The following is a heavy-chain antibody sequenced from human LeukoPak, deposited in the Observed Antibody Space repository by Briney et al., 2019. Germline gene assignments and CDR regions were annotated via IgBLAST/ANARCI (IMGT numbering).Heavy chain of an antibody. CDR1: GGTFSSYA. J-gene: IGHJ6*02. CDR3: ARGSNDYGDYGAQGPYYYGMDV. D-gene: IGHD4-17*01. CDR2: IIPIFGTA. Sequence: SVKVSCKASGGTFSSYAISWVRQAPGQGLEWMGGIIPIFGTANYAQKFQGRVTITADESTSTAYMELSSLRSEDTAVYYCARGSNDYGDYGAQGPYYYGMDVWGQGTTVTVSS. V-gene: IGHV1-69*01.